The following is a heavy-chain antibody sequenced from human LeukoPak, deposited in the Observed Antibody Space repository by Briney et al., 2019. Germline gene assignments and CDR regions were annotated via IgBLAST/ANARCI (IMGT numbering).Heavy chain of an antibody. D-gene: IGHD6-13*01. V-gene: IGHV4-59*01. CDR3: ARDKLIAAAGTVAYYGMDI. Sequence: SETLSLTCTVSGGSISSYYWSWIRQPPGKGLDWIGYIYYSGSTNYNPSLKSRVTISLDTSKNQFSLKLSSVTAADTAEYYCARDKLIAAAGTVAYYGMDIWGQGTTVIVSS. CDR1: GGSISSYY. J-gene: IGHJ6*02. CDR2: IYYSGST.